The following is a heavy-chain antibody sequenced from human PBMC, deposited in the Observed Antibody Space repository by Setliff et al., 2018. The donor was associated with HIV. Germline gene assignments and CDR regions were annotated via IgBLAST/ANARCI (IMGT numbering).Heavy chain of an antibody. CDR1: GYSISSGYY. CDR2: IYHSGSS. J-gene: IGHJ6*03. Sequence: SETLSLTCAVSGYSISSGYYWGWIRQPPGKGLEWIGNIYHSGSSYYNPSLKSRVTISVDPSKNQFSLKLSSVTAADTAVYYCARDLRVRYYYYYMDVWGKGTTVTVSS. CDR3: ARDLRVRYYYYYMDV. D-gene: IGHD2-21*01. V-gene: IGHV4-38-2*02.